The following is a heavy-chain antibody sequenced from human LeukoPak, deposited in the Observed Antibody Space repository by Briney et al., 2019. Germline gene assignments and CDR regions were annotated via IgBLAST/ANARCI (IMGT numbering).Heavy chain of an antibody. V-gene: IGHV3-53*01. CDR2: IYSGGST. D-gene: IGHD3-10*01. CDR3: ARVGGH. CDR1: AFTFSSYS. J-gene: IGHJ4*02. Sequence: GGSLRLSCAGSAFTFSSYSMNWVRQAPGKGLEWVSVIYSGGSTYYADSVRGRFTISRDNSKNTLYLQMNSLRVEDTAVYYCARVGGHWGQGTLVTVSS.